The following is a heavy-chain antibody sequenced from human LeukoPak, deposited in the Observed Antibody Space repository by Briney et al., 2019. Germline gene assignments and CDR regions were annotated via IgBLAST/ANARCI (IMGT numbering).Heavy chain of an antibody. D-gene: IGHD1-26*01. CDR2: IHPNTGDA. V-gene: IGHV1-2*02. CDR3: ARGDAIAGGTTDFAFDF. Sequence: ASVKVSCKTSGYTFTDFYIHWVRQAPGQGLQWMGWIHPNTGDAAYAQKFQGRVTMTRGRSISTVHMDLGSLTSDDTALYYCARGDAIAGGTTDFAFDFWGQGTTVTVSS. CDR1: GYTFTDFY. J-gene: IGHJ3*01.